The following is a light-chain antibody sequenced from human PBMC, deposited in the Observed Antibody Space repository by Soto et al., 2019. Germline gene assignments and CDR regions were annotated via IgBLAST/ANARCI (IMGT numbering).Light chain of an antibody. CDR2: KAS. J-gene: IGKJ4*01. CDR3: QQYYSYSPLT. Sequence: DIQMTQSPSTLSASVGDRVTITCRASQSISSWLAWYQQKPGRAPKLLIYKASSLESGVPSRSSCCGSGRDFTLTISSLHPDDFAAYYCQQYYSYSPLTFGGGTKVEIK. V-gene: IGKV1-5*03. CDR1: QSISSW.